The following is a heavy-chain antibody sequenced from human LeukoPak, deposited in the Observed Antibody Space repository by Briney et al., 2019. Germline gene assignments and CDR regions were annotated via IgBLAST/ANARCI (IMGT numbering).Heavy chain of an antibody. CDR1: GFTFRNYW. D-gene: IGHD3-10*01. CDR3: AREYFYGSGSYYNGY. CDR2: IKQDGNEK. Sequence: GGSLRPSCAASGFTFRNYWMTWVRQAPGKGLEWVANIKQDGNEKYYVDSVKGRFTISRDNAKNSLYLHMNSLRAEDTAVYYCAREYFYGSGSYYNGYWGQGALVTVSS. V-gene: IGHV3-7*04. J-gene: IGHJ4*02.